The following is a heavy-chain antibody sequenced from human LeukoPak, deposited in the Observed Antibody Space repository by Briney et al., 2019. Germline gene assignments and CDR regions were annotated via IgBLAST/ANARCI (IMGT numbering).Heavy chain of an antibody. Sequence: GGTLRLSCAASGFTFSSYGMSWVRQAPGKGLEWVSAISSSGGNTFYADSVRGRFTISRDNSKDTLFLQMNSLRAEDTAVYFCAKPTVVKGERYHYHYYMDVWGKGTTVTISS. D-gene: IGHD4-23*01. J-gene: IGHJ6*03. CDR1: GFTFSSYG. V-gene: IGHV3-23*01. CDR3: AKPTVVKGERYHYHYYMDV. CDR2: ISSSGGNT.